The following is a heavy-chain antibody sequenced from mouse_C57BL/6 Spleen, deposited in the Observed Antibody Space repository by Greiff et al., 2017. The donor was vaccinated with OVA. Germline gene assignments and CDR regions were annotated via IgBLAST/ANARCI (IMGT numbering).Heavy chain of an antibody. CDR1: GFTFSDFY. Sequence: EVKVVESGGGLVQSGRSLRLSCATSGFTFSDFYMEWVRQAPGKGLEWIAASRNKANDYTTEYSASVKGRFIVSRDTSQSILYLQMNALRAEDTAIYYCARGDGDWYFDVWGTGTTVTVSS. CDR2: SRNKANDYTT. J-gene: IGHJ1*03. D-gene: IGHD3-3*01. V-gene: IGHV7-1*01. CDR3: ARGDGDWYFDV.